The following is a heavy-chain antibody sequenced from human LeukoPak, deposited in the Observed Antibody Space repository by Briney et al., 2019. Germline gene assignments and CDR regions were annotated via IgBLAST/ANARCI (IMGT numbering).Heavy chain of an antibody. V-gene: IGHV3-11*04. CDR3: ARRTGSQAFDY. J-gene: IGHJ4*02. Sequence: GGSLRLSCAASGFIFSDYYMTWIRQAPGKGLEWITYITNIDSSKKYADSVKGRFTISRDNAKKSLFLQLNSLRADDTAVYYCARRTGSQAFDYWGQGTLVTVSS. CDR1: GFIFSDYY. D-gene: IGHD2-8*02. CDR2: ITNIDSSK.